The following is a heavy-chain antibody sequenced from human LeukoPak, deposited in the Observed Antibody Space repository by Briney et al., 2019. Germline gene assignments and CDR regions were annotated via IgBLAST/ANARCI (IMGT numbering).Heavy chain of an antibody. CDR1: GFTFSDHY. D-gene: IGHD6-19*01. V-gene: IGHV3-72*01. CDR2: TRNKANSYTT. J-gene: IGHJ4*02. Sequence: PGGSLRLSCAASGFTFSDHYMDWVRQAPGKGLEWVGRTRNKANSYTTEYAASVKGRFTISRDNAKNSLYLQMNSLRAEDTAVYYCARDLGRAVAGVGDYWGQGTLVTVSS. CDR3: ARDLGRAVAGVGDY.